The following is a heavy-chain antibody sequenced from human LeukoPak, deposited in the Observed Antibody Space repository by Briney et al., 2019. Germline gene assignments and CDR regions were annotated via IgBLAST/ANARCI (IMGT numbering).Heavy chain of an antibody. Sequence: GGSLRLTCAASGFTFSNYWMHWVRQAPGMGLVWVSSIRFDGGDTPYVDSAKGRFTISRDNAKNTMFLQMNNLRAEDTGVYYCAKEIDGFDVWGQGTLVTVSS. J-gene: IGHJ3*01. V-gene: IGHV3-74*01. CDR1: GFTFSNYW. CDR2: IRFDGGDT. CDR3: AKEIDGFDV.